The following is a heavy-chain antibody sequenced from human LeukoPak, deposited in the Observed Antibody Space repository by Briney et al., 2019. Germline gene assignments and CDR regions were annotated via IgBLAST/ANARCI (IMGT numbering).Heavy chain of an antibody. D-gene: IGHD3-3*01. CDR2: IGTSGANT. J-gene: IGHJ4*02. Sequence: GGSLRLSCAASGFTFNNYGMGWVRQTPGKGLEWVATIGTSGANTYHADSVKGRFTISRDNSKNTLYLQMNSLRAEDTAVYYCAKGSYYDFWSGYYSFDYWGQGTLVTVSS. V-gene: IGHV3-23*01. CDR1: GFTFNNYG. CDR3: AKGSYYDFWSGYYSFDY.